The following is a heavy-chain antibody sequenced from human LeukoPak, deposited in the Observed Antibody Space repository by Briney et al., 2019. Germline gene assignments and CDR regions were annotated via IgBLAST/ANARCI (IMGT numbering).Heavy chain of an antibody. J-gene: IGHJ4*02. D-gene: IGHD1-26*01. CDR2: INHSGST. CDR1: GGSFSGYY. CDR3: ARADWGSGATGTDY. V-gene: IGHV4-34*01. Sequence: SETLSLTCAVYGGSFSGYYWSWIRQPPGKGLEWIGEINHSGSTNYNPSLKSRVTISVDASKNQFSLKLSSVTAADTAVYYCARADWGSGATGTDYWGQGTLVTVSS.